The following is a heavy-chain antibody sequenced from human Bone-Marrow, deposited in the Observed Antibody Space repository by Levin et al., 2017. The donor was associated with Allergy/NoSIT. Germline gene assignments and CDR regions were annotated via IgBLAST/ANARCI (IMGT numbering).Heavy chain of an antibody. J-gene: IGHJ5*02. D-gene: IGHD3-3*01. Sequence: SSETLSLTCTVFGDSISTHSYHWNWIRQQPGKGLEWIGWIYYSGSSQYNPSLKNRATISVDTSQKRFSLQLTSVTAADTAVYYCARGTALPLLEWSWGQGTLVTVSS. CDR2: IYYSGSS. CDR1: GDSISTHSYH. V-gene: IGHV4-31*03. CDR3: ARGTALPLLEWS.